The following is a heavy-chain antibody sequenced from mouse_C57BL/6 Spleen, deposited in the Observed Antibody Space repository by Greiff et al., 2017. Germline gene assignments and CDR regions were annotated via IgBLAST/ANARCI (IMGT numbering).Heavy chain of an antibody. D-gene: IGHD1-1*01. V-gene: IGHV5-4*01. CDR2: ISDGGSYT. CDR3: ARDQIYYGSSLYYFDY. J-gene: IGHJ2*01. CDR1: GFTFSSYA. Sequence: EVKVVESGGGLVKPGGSLKLSCAASGFTFSSYAMSWVRQTPEKRLEWVATISDGGSYTYYPDNVKGRFTISRDNAKNNLYLQMSHLKSEDTAMYYCARDQIYYGSSLYYFDYWGQGTTLTVSS.